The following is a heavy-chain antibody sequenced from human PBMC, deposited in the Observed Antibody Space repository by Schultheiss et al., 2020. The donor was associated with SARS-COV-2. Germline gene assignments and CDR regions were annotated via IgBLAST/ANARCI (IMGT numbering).Heavy chain of an antibody. D-gene: IGHD6-13*01. CDR2: ITSSGDYI. J-gene: IGHJ4*02. Sequence: GGSLRLSCAASGFTFSAFAMNWVRQAPGKGLEWVSSITSSGDYIYYSDPVKGRFTISRDNAKNSLFLQMRSLRAEDTAVYYCARWGKIAATGFDSWGQGTLVTVSS. CDR1: GFTFSAFA. V-gene: IGHV3-21*01. CDR3: ARWGKIAATGFDS.